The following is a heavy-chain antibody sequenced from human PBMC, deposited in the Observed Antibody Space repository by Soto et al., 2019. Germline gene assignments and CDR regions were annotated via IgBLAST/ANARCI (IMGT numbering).Heavy chain of an antibody. J-gene: IGHJ4*02. D-gene: IGHD6-13*01. Sequence: PGGSLRLSCAASGFTFSAYGIHWVRQAPGKGLEWVAVISHDGSNTNYADSVKGRFTISRDNAKNSLYLQMNSLRAEDTAVYYCARETRAAHWGQGTLVIVSS. CDR1: GFTFSAYG. V-gene: IGHV3-30*03. CDR2: ISHDGSNT. CDR3: ARETRAAH.